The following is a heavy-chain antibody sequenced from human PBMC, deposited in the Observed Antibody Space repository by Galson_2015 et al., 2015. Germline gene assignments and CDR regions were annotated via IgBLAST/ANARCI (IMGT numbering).Heavy chain of an antibody. J-gene: IGHJ4*02. V-gene: IGHV5-51*01. CDR2: IYPGDSDT. CDR1: GYSFTSYW. CDR3: ARASYYDFWSGFAPFDY. Sequence: QSGAEVKKPGESLKISCKGSGYSFTSYWIGWVRQMPGKGLEWMGIIYPGDSDTRYSPSFQGQVTISADKSISTAYLQWSSLKASDTAMYYCARASYYDFWSGFAPFDYWGQGTLVTVSS. D-gene: IGHD3-3*01.